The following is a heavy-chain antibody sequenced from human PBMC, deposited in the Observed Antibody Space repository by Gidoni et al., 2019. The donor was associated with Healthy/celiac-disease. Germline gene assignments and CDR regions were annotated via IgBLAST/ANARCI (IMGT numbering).Heavy chain of an antibody. CDR2: IYTSGST. D-gene: IGHD6-19*01. CDR1: GGSISSGSYY. V-gene: IGHV4-61*02. J-gene: IGHJ4*02. CDR3: ARDRVSSSGWPVFDY. Sequence: QVQLQESGPGLVKPSQTLSLTCTVSGGSISSGSYYWSWIRQPAGKGLEWIGRIYTSGSTNYNPSLKSRVTISVDTSKNQFSLKLSSVTAADTAVYYCARDRVSSSGWPVFDYWGQGTLVTVSS.